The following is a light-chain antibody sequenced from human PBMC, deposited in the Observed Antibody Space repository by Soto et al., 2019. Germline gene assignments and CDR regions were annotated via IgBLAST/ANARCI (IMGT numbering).Light chain of an antibody. CDR3: SSCTGSSTHVT. V-gene: IGLV2-14*03. CDR2: DVT. J-gene: IGLJ2*01. CDR1: SNDIGGYKY. Sequence: QSALTQPASVSGSPGQSITISWTGTSNDIGGYKYVSWYQQHPGKAPKLMIYDVTARPSGVSNRFSGSKSGNTASLTISGLQPEDEADYYCSSCTGSSTHVTFGGGTKVTVL.